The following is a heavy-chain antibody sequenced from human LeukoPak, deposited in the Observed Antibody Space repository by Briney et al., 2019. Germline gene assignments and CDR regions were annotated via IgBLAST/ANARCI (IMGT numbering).Heavy chain of an antibody. V-gene: IGHV1-69*13. CDR2: IIPIFGAA. D-gene: IGHD1-26*01. Sequence: SVKVSCKASGGTFSSYAISWVRQAPGQGLEWMGGIIPIFGAANYAQKFQGRVTITADESTSTAYMELSSLRSEDTAVYYCARDLKVGATRLDPWGQGTLVTVSS. CDR3: ARDLKVGATRLDP. CDR1: GGTFSSYA. J-gene: IGHJ5*02.